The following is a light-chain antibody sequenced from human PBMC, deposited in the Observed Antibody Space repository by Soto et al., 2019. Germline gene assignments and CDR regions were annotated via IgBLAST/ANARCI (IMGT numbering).Light chain of an antibody. V-gene: IGKV1-39*01. CDR1: QSISTY. CDR3: QQSYRTPIT. Sequence: DIQLTQSPSPLSASVGDRVAITCLASQSISTYLNWYQQKPGKAPKVLIYAASNLQSGVPPRFSGSGSGTDFTLTISSLRPEDVATYFCQQSYRTPITFGQGTRLEIK. CDR2: AAS. J-gene: IGKJ5*01.